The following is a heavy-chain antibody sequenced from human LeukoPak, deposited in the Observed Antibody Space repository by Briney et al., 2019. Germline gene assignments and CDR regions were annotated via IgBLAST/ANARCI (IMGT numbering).Heavy chain of an antibody. CDR2: MNPNSGNT. Sequence: ASVKVSCKASGYTFTSYDINWVRQATGQGLEWMGWMNPNSGNTGYAQKFQGRVTITRNTSISTAYMELSSLRSEDTAVYYCARGPGCSSTSCHNPYYYYYYMDVWGKGTTVTVSS. J-gene: IGHJ6*03. CDR1: GYTFTSYD. D-gene: IGHD2-2*01. V-gene: IGHV1-8*03. CDR3: ARGPGCSSTSCHNPYYYYYYMDV.